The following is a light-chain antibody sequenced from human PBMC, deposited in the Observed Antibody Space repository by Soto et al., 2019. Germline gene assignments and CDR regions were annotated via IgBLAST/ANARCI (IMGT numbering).Light chain of an antibody. J-gene: IGLJ1*01. CDR2: SNN. CDR3: AAWDDSLNGFYV. CDR1: TSNIGSNA. Sequence: QSVLTQAPSASGTPGQRVAISCSGSTSNIGSNAVNWYRQPPGTAPKLLIYSNNQRPSGVPDRFSGSKSGTSASLAISGLQSEDEADYYCAAWDDSLNGFYVFGTGTKLTVL. V-gene: IGLV1-44*01.